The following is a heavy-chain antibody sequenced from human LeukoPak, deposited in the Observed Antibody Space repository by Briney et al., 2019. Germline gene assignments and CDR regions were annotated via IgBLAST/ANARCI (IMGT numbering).Heavy chain of an antibody. V-gene: IGHV4-59*01. J-gene: IGHJ5*02. CDR3: ARVGVKPNWFDP. CDR2: IYYSGST. D-gene: IGHD6-13*01. CDR1: GGSISSYY. Sequence: SETLSLTCTVSGGSISSYYWSWIRQPPGKGLEWIGYIYYSGSTNYNPSLKSRVTISVDTSKNQFSLKLSSVTAADTAVYYCARVGVKPNWFDPWGQGTLVTVSS.